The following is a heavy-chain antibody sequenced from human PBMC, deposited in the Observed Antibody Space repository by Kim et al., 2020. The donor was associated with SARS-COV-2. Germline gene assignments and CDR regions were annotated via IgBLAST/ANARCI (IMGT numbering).Heavy chain of an antibody. D-gene: IGHD4-17*01. Sequence: PSLKSRVTISVDTSKNQFSLKLSSVTAADTAVYYCARETTVVTPEDWFDPWGQGTLVTVSS. J-gene: IGHJ5*02. CDR3: ARETTVVTPEDWFDP. V-gene: IGHV4-34*01.